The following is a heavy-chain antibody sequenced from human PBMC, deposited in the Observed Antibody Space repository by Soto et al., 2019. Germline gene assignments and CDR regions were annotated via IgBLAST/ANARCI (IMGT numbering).Heavy chain of an antibody. J-gene: IGHJ4*02. CDR1: VFTFGDYA. CDR3: TRASSLDFDF. CDR2: IRRNAYGGTT. D-gene: IGHD3-16*01. Sequence: PGGSLRLACTTPVFTFGDYALSWVRQAPGKGLEWVGFIRRNAYGGTTDYAASVKGRFTISRDDSKSIAYLQMNSLRTEDTALYYCTRASSLDFDFWGQGTLVTVSS. V-gene: IGHV3-49*04.